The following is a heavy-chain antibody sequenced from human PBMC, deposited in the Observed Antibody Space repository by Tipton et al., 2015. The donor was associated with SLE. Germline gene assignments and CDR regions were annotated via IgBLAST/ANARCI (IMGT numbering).Heavy chain of an antibody. CDR3: ARVYSGSYYKTFDF. V-gene: IGHV4-38-2*02. D-gene: IGHD1-26*01. CDR2: IYHSGST. Sequence: LRLSCTVSDYSISSGYYWAWIRQPPGKGPEWIGGIYHSGSTFYDPSLNSRVSISVDTSKNQFSLTLTSVTAADTAIYYCARVYSGSYYKTFDFWGQGTLVTVSS. CDR1: DYSISSGYY. J-gene: IGHJ3*01.